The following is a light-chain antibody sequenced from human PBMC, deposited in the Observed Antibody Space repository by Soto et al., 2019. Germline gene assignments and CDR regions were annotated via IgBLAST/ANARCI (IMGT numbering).Light chain of an antibody. CDR1: QSVSSSN. CDR2: GAS. V-gene: IGKV3-20*01. CDR3: QQYSRSPHT. J-gene: IGKJ2*01. Sequence: EIVLTQSPGTLSLSPGETATLSCRASQSVSSSNLAWFQQKPGQAPRLLIYGASSRATGIPDRFSGSGSGTDFTLTISRLEPEDFAVYYCQQYSRSPHTFGQGPKLEIQ.